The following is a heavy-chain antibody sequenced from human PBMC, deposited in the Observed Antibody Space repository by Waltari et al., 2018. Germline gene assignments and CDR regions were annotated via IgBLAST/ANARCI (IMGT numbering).Heavy chain of an antibody. V-gene: IGHV3-23*01. CDR3: AKGRGPLSIQGWE. CDR1: GFPFSSFG. Sequence: EVQLLESGGGLVQPGGSRSLAWSASGFPFSSFGMSLVRQAPGKGLEWVSAVLVDGDTTFYADSVKGRFTISRDNSMKTLYLQMNSLRAEDTAAYYCAKGRGPLSIQGWEWGQGTLVTGSS. D-gene: IGHD1-26*01. J-gene: IGHJ4*02. CDR2: VLVDGDTT.